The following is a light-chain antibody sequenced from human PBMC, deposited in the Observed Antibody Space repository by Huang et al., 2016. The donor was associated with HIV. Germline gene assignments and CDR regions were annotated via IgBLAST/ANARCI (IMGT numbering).Light chain of an antibody. V-gene: IGKV1-8*01. J-gene: IGKJ1*01. CDR3: QQYYSYPPWT. Sequence: AIRITQSPSSLSASTGDRVTITCRASQDISSYLAWYQQKPGKAPKVLIYAASTLQSGVPSRFSGSGSGTDFTLSISCLQSEDFATYDCQQYYSYPPWTFGQGTKVEIK. CDR1: QDISSY. CDR2: AAS.